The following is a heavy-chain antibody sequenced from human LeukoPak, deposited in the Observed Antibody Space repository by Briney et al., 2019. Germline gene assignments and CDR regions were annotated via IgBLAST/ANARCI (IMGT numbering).Heavy chain of an antibody. D-gene: IGHD5-12*01. CDR3: AGTLYSGYGLGSLGAFDI. CDR2: IYSVGDA. J-gene: IGHJ3*02. CDR1: GFTVSSNY. Sequence: PGGALRLSCAASGFTVSSNYMSWVLQAPWKGLEWVSLIYSVGDAYYADSVKGRFTISRDNSKNTQYLQMKSLRAEDTAMYYCAGTLYSGYGLGSLGAFDIWGQGTMVTVSS. V-gene: IGHV3-53*01.